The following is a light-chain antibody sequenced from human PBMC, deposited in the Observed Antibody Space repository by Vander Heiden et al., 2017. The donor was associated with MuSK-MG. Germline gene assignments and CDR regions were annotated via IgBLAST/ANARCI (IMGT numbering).Light chain of an antibody. CDR2: AAS. Sequence: IQLTQSPSSLSASVGNSATITCRASQGISSYLAWYQQKPGKAPKLLIYAASSLQSGVPSRFSGSGSGTDFTLTISSRQPEYFATYYCQQLNSYPSLTFGGGTKVEIK. V-gene: IGKV1-9*01. CDR3: QQLNSYPSLT. J-gene: IGKJ4*01. CDR1: QGISSY.